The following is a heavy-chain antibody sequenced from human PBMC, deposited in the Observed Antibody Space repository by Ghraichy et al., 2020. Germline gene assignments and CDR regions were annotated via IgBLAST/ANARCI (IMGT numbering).Heavy chain of an antibody. D-gene: IGHD6-19*01. V-gene: IGHV4-59*08. Sequence: SETLSLTCTVSGGSISSYYWSWIRQPPGKGLECIGYIYYSGTTEYNPSLKSRVTISLDTSKNQFSLKLSSVTAADTAVYYCARHREQWLIRAFDILGQGTMVTVSS. CDR3: ARHREQWLIRAFDI. J-gene: IGHJ3*02. CDR2: IYYSGTT. CDR1: GGSISSYY.